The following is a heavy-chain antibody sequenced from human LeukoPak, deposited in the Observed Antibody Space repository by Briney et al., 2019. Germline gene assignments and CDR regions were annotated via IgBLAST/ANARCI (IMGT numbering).Heavy chain of an antibody. J-gene: IGHJ4*02. CDR3: AKDAQRGFDYSNSLAY. CDR1: GFTFSDFG. CDR2: IWNDGSNE. V-gene: IGHV3-33*06. D-gene: IGHD4-11*01. Sequence: GGSLRLSCAASGFTFSDFGMHWVRQAPGKGLEWVAVIWNDGSNEYYADSVKGRFTISRDNSKNTVSLQMNSLRDEDTAVYYCAKDAQRGFDYSNSLAYWGQGTLVTVSS.